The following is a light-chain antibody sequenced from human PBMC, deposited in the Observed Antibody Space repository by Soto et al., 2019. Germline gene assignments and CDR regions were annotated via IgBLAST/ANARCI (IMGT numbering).Light chain of an antibody. Sequence: QSVLTQPASVSGSPGQSITISCTGSGRDIGAYNYVSWYQQHPGKAPKLIIYEVENRPSGVSNRFSASKSAFTASLTISGLQAEDEADYYCSSCTTSYFYVFGPGTKVTVL. CDR2: EVE. CDR3: SSCTTSYFYV. CDR1: GRDIGAYNY. V-gene: IGLV2-14*01. J-gene: IGLJ1*01.